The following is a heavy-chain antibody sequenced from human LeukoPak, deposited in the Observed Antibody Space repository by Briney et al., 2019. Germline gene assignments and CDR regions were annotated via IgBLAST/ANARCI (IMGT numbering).Heavy chain of an antibody. J-gene: IGHJ3*02. CDR2: IYHSGYT. V-gene: IGHV4-59*12. Sequence: SETLSLTCTVSGGSISSYYWSWIRQPPGKGLEWIGYIYHSGYTYYNPSLKSRVTISVDRSRNLFSLKLNSVTAADTAVYYCAREVWVGDLPPDEFDIWGQGTVVTVSS. CDR1: GGSISSYY. CDR3: AREVWVGDLPPDEFDI. D-gene: IGHD3-10*01.